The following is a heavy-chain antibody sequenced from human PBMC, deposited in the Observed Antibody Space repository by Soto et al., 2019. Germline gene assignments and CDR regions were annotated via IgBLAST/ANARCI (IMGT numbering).Heavy chain of an antibody. V-gene: IGHV3-11*01. J-gene: IGHJ3*02. Sequence: QVQLVESGGGLVKPGGSLRLSCAASGFTLNDYYMSWIRQAPGKGLEWVSYISSSDTTISYADSVKGRFTISRDNGKNSLYLQMNGLRAEDTAVYYCARDGDFFDTSGYFLREAFDIWGRGTMVTVSS. CDR3: ARDGDFFDTSGYFLREAFDI. CDR1: GFTLNDYY. D-gene: IGHD3-22*01. CDR2: ISSSDTTI.